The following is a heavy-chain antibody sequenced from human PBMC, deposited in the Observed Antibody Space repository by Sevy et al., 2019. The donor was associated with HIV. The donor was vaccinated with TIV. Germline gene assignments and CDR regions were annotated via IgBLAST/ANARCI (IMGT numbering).Heavy chain of an antibody. V-gene: IGHV4-59*01. J-gene: IGHJ5*02. CDR3: ARGNSGSYGWFDP. CDR1: GGSISNYY. Sequence: SETLSLTCTVSGGSISNYYWNWIRHPPGKGLERMGYIYYRGGTNYNPSLGSRVTMPADKSKNQFSLKLSFVTAADTAMYYCARGNSGSYGWFDPWGQGTLVTVSS. CDR2: IYYRGGT. D-gene: IGHD1-26*01.